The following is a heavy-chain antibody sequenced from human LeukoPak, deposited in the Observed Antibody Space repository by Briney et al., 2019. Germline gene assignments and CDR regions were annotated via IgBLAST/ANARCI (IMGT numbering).Heavy chain of an antibody. CDR1: GYTFTSYY. CDR3: ARAAESNAFDI. Sequence: ASVKVSCKASGYTFTSYYMHWVRQAPGQGLEWMGIINPIGGSTSYAQKFQGRVTMTRDTSTSTVYMELSSLRSEDTAVYYCARAAESNAFDIWGQGTMVTVSS. J-gene: IGHJ3*02. CDR2: INPIGGST. V-gene: IGHV1-46*01.